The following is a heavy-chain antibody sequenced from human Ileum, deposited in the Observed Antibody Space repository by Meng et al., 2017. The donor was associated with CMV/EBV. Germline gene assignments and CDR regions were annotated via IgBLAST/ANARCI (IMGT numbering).Heavy chain of an antibody. CDR3: ARELRYGDYYFDS. CDR1: GDSIISDDHY. D-gene: IGHD4-17*01. CDR2: VFYSGST. Sequence: GHAREAGPGLVNTSQTMSLPCNVSGDSIISDDHYWSWIRQPPGKGLEWIGYVFYSGSTYYNPSLMSRVTISVDTSKNQFSLRLSSVTAADTAVYYCARELRYGDYYFDSWGQGTLVTVSS. V-gene: IGHV4-30-4*08. J-gene: IGHJ4*02.